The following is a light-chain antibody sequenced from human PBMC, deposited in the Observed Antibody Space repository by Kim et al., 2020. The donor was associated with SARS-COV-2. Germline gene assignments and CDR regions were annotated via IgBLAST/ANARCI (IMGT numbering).Light chain of an antibody. CDR2: GAT. Sequence: PGERATLSCRSSQIIINYYVAWQQNQAGQPPRLLYDGATSRATSIPDRCSGGGSGTVFPLTSSRVEHEDLAVYYYQQYGIAPTFGGGTKVDIK. V-gene: IGKV3-20*01. CDR3: QQYGIAPT. J-gene: IGKJ4*01. CDR1: QIIINYY.